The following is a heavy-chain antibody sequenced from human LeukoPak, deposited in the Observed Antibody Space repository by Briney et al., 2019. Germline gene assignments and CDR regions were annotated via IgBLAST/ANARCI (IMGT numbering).Heavy chain of an antibody. CDR1: GFTFSSSG. V-gene: IGHV3-30*18. Sequence: PGRSLRLFCAASGFTFSSSGMHWFRQAPGKGLEWVAVISYDGSNRHYANSVKDRFTISRDNSRNTLYLQMTSLRGEDTAVYCCAKIDTGYWGQGTMVTVSS. D-gene: IGHD3-22*01. CDR3: AKIDTGY. J-gene: IGHJ4*02. CDR2: ISYDGSNR.